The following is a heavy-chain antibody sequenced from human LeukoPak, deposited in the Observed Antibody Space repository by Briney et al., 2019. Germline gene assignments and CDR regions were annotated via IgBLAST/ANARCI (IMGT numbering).Heavy chain of an antibody. V-gene: IGHV3-66*01. J-gene: IGHJ3*02. Sequence: GGSLRLSCAASGFTVSSNYMSWVRQAPGKGLEWVSVIYSGGSTYYADSVKGRFTISRDNSKNTLYLQMNSLRAEDTAVYYCARERFGEFDDAFDIWGQGTMVTVSS. CDR1: GFTVSSNY. CDR2: IYSGGST. CDR3: ARERFGEFDDAFDI. D-gene: IGHD3-10*01.